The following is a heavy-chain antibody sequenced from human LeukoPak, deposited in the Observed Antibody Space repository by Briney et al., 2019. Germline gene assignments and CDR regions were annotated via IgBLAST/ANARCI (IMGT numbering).Heavy chain of an antibody. CDR1: GFTFDDYA. CDR3: AKATWIQLWFPFDY. D-gene: IGHD5-18*01. J-gene: IGHJ4*02. Sequence: SLRLSCTASGFTFDDYAIHWVRQAPGKGLEWVSGISWNSGGIGYADSVKGRFTISRDNAKNSLYLQMNSLRAEDTALYYCAKATWIQLWFPFDYWGQGILVTVSS. CDR2: ISWNSGGI. V-gene: IGHV3-9*01.